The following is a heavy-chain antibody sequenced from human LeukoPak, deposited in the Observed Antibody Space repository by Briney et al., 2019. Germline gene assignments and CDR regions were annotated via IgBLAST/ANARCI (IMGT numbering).Heavy chain of an antibody. D-gene: IGHD3-22*01. CDR1: GGSISSGGSS. CDR2: IYHSGST. Sequence: SQTLSLTCAVSGGSISSGGSSWSWIRQPPGKGLEWIGYIYHSGSTYYNPSLKSRVTISVDRSKNQFSLKLSSVTAADTAVYYCARGSRYYDSSGYSHYGMDVWGQGTTVTVSS. J-gene: IGHJ6*02. V-gene: IGHV4-30-2*01. CDR3: ARGSRYYDSSGYSHYGMDV.